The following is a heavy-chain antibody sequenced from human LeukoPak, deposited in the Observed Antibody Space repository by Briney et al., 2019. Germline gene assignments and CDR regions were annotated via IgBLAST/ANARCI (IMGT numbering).Heavy chain of an antibody. CDR2: IYYSGST. CDR1: GGSISSSSYY. Sequence: PSETLSLTCTVSGGSISSSSYYWGWIRQPPGKGLEWIGSIYYSGSTNYNPSLKSRVTISVDTSKNQFSLKLSSVTAADTAVYYCARASGIAARFPDYWGQGTLVTVSS. V-gene: IGHV4-39*07. J-gene: IGHJ4*02. CDR3: ARASGIAARFPDY. D-gene: IGHD6-6*01.